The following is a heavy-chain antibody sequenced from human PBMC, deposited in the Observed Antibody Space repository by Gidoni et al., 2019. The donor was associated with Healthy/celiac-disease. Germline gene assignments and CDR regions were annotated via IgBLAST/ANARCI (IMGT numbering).Heavy chain of an antibody. CDR3: ASRSSSSHWFDP. J-gene: IGHJ5*02. CDR2: INHSGST. CDR1: GGSFSGYY. Sequence: QVQLQQWGAGLLKPSETLSLTCAVYGGSFSGYYWSWIRQPPGKGLEWIGEINHSGSTNYNPSLKSRVTISVDTSKNQFSLKLSSVTAADTAVYYCASRSSSSHWFDPWGQGTLVTVSS. D-gene: IGHD6-6*01. V-gene: IGHV4-34*01.